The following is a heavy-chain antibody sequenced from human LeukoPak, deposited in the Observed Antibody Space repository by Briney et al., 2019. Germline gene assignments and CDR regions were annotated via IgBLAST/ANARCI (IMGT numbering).Heavy chain of an antibody. CDR1: GGTFSSYA. Sequence: GASVKVSCKASGGTFSSYAISWVRQAPGQGLEWMGGIIPIFGTANYAQKFQGRVTITADKSTSTAYMELSSLRSEDTAVYYCARVHQLLSEGYYYYMDVWGKGTTVTVSS. CDR3: ARVHQLLSEGYYYYMDV. V-gene: IGHV1-69*06. J-gene: IGHJ6*03. CDR2: IIPIFGTA. D-gene: IGHD2-2*01.